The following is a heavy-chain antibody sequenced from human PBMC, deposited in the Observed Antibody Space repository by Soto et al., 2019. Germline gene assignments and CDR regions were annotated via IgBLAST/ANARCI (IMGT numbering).Heavy chain of an antibody. D-gene: IGHD3-22*01. J-gene: IGHJ4*02. Sequence: SETMSFTITVSVCSISSSSYYWGWLRQPPGKGLEWIGSIYYSGSTYYNPSLKSRVTISVDTSKNQFSLKLSSVTAADTAVYYCARHRGYYYWPFDYWGQGTLVTVSS. CDR3: ARHRGYYYWPFDY. V-gene: IGHV4-39*01. CDR2: IYYSGST. CDR1: VCSISSSSYY.